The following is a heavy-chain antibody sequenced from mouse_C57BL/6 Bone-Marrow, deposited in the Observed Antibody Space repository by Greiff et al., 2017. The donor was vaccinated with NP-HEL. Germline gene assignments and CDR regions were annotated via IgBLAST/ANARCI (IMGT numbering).Heavy chain of an antibody. D-gene: IGHD2-4*01. CDR1: GFTFSNYW. V-gene: IGHV6-3*01. CDR2: IRLKSDNYAT. CDR3: TEAYYDYDVWFAY. J-gene: IGHJ3*01. Sequence: EVQVVESGGGLVQPGGSMKLSCVASGFTFSNYWMNWVRQSPEKGLEWVAQIRLKSDNYATHYAESVKGRFTISRDDSKSSVYLQMNNLRAEDTGIYYCTEAYYDYDVWFAYWGQGTLVTVSA.